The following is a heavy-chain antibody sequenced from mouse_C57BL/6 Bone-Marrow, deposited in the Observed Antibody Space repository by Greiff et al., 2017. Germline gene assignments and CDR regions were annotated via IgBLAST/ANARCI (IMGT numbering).Heavy chain of an antibody. J-gene: IGHJ2*01. V-gene: IGHV1-72*01. D-gene: IGHD4-1*01. CDR2: IDPTSGGT. CDR1: CYTFTSYW. CDR3: ARRSGTSLFDY. Sequence: QVQLQQPGAELVKPGASVKLSCKASCYTFTSYWMHWVKQRPGRGLEWIGRIDPTSGGTKYNEQFKSKTTLTVDKLSSTADMLISSLTAEDSAVYYGARRSGTSLFDYWGQGTTLTVAS.